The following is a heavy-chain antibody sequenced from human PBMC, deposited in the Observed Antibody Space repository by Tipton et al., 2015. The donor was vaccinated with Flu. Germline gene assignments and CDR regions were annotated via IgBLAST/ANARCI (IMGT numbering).Heavy chain of an antibody. CDR1: GDSMGSRYY. CDR2: IQYEAK. J-gene: IGHJ4*02. Sequence: LSLTCSVSGDSMGSRYYWGWIRQAPGKGLEWVAFIQYEAKWYADSVKGRFSISTDSSKNTVYLQMDSLRAEDTAVYFCVKGSDYAFTFWGQGTLVTVSS. D-gene: IGHD4-17*01. CDR3: VKGSDYAFTF. V-gene: IGHV3-30*02.